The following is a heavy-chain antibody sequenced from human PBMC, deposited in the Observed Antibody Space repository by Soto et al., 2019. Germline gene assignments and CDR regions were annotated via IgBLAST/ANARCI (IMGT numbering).Heavy chain of an antibody. Sequence: GESLKISCKGSGYSFTSYSIGWVRQMPGKGLEWLGIIYPGDSDTRYSPSFQGQVTISVDKSITTAYLQWSSLKASDTAMYYCARAMVVDAMSNAFDIWGQGTMVTVSS. J-gene: IGHJ3*02. CDR3: ARAMVVDAMSNAFDI. D-gene: IGHD2-15*01. CDR2: IYPGDSDT. V-gene: IGHV5-51*01. CDR1: GYSFTSYS.